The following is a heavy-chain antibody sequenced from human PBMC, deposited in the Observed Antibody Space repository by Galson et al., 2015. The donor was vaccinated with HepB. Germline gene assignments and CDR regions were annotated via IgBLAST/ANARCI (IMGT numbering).Heavy chain of an antibody. Sequence: SLRLSCAASGFTFSSYAMSWVRQAPGKGLEWVSAISGSGGSTYYADSVKGRFTISRDKYKNTLYLQMNSLRAEDTAVYYCAKGYDYVWGSNRYYFDYWGQGTLVTVSS. CDR2: ISGSGGST. V-gene: IGHV3-23*01. D-gene: IGHD3-16*02. J-gene: IGHJ4*02. CDR1: GFTFSSYA. CDR3: AKGYDYVWGSNRYYFDY.